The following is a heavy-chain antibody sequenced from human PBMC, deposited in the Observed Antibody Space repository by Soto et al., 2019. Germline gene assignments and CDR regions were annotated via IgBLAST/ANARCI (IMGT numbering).Heavy chain of an antibody. CDR2: ISYDGSNK. Sequence: QVQLVESGGGVVQPGRSLRLSCAASGFTFSSYGMHWVRQAPGKGLEWVAVISYDGSNKYYADSVKGRFTISRDNSKNTVYLQMSSLRAEDTAVYYCAKGFSYSVIDYWGQGTLVTVSS. CDR3: AKGFSYSVIDY. V-gene: IGHV3-30*18. D-gene: IGHD5-18*01. CDR1: GFTFSSYG. J-gene: IGHJ4*02.